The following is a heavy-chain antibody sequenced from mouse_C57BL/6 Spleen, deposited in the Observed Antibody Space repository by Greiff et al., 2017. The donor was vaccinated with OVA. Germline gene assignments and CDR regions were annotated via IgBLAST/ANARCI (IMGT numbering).Heavy chain of an antibody. CDR1: GYTFTSYW. D-gene: IGHD1-1*01. Sequence: QVQLKQPGAELVKPGASVKLSCKASGYTFTSYWMHWVKQRPGRGLEWIGRIDPNSGGTTYNEKFKSKATLTVDKPSSTAYMQLSSLTSEDSAVYYCARSSSYPYYAMDYWGQGTSVTVSS. J-gene: IGHJ4*01. CDR3: ARSSSYPYYAMDY. CDR2: IDPNSGGT. V-gene: IGHV1-72*01.